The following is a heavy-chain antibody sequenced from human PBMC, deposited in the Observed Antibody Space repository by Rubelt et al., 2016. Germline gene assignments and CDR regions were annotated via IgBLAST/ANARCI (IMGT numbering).Heavy chain of an antibody. CDR2: IYYSGST. D-gene: IGHD6-6*01. V-gene: IGHV4-39*01. J-gene: IGHJ4*02. CDR1: GGSISSSSYY. CDR3: VCMAARAYFDY. Sequence: QLQLQESGPGLVKPSETLSLTCTVSGGSISSSSYYWGWIRQPPGKGLEWIGSIYYSGSTYYNPSPKSRLTISVDTARNQFSLKLSSGTAADKAVYYCVCMAARAYFDYWGQGTLVTVSS.